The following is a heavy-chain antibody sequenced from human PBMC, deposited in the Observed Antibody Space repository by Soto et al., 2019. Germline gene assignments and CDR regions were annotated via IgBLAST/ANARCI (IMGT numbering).Heavy chain of an antibody. CDR2: IYYSGST. D-gene: IGHD4-17*01. CDR1: GGSISSYY. CDR3: ARGNDYGGKTRFDY. V-gene: IGHV4-59*01. J-gene: IGHJ4*02. Sequence: ASETLSLTCTVSGGSISSYYWSWIRQPPGKGLEWIGYIYYSGSTNYNPSLKSRVTISVDTSKNQFSLKLSSVTAADTAVYYCARGNDYGGKTRFDYWGQGTLVTVSS.